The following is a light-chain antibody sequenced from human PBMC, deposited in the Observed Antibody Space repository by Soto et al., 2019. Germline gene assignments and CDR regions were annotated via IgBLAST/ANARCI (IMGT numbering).Light chain of an antibody. CDR1: QSVSSNY. Sequence: IVLTQSPGTLSLSPGERATLSCRASQSVSSNYLAWYQQKPGQAPKVLIYRASSRATGIPDRFSGSGSGTDFTLTISRLEPEDFAVYFCHQDFNLPWTFGQGTKVDIK. V-gene: IGKV3-20*01. CDR3: HQDFNLPWT. J-gene: IGKJ1*01. CDR2: RAS.